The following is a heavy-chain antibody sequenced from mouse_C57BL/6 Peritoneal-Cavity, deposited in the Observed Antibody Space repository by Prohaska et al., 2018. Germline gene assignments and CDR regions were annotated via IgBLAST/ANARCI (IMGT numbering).Heavy chain of an antibody. V-gene: IGHV6-3*01. Sequence: EVKLEESGGGLVQPGGSMKLSCVASGFTFSNYWMNWVRQSEEKVLEWVGQSRLKSDNDETHYAESVKGRLIISRDESKRRVDLQMNNVRAEDTGIYYCTRFAYWGQGTLVTVSA. J-gene: IGHJ3*01. CDR2: SRLKSDNDET. CDR1: GFTFSNYW. CDR3: TRFAY.